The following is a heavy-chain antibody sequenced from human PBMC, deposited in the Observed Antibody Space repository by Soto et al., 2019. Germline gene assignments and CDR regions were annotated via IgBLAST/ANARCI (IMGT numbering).Heavy chain of an antibody. J-gene: IGHJ4*02. CDR3: TRDWDY. V-gene: IGHV3-7*01. Sequence: ELQLVESGGDLVQPGGSLGLSCAVSGFIFRNYWMAWARQAPGKGLQWVAVIKQDGSETHYVDSVRGRFTISRDNAKNSLYLYMNSLRADDTAVYYCTRDWDYWGQGTLVTVSS. CDR2: IKQDGSET. CDR1: GFIFRNYW.